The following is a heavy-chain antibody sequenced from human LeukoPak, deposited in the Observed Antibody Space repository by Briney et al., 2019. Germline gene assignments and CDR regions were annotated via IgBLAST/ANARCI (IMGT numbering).Heavy chain of an antibody. CDR2: IYTSGST. CDR3: ARIYCGGDCRGYYYHYYMDV. J-gene: IGHJ6*03. Sequence: TLSLTCTVSGGSISSGSYYWSWIRQPAGKGLEWIGRIYTSGSTKYNPSLKSRVTISVDTSKNQFSLKLSSVTAADTAVYYCARIYCGGDCRGYYYHYYMDVWGKGTTVTISS. D-gene: IGHD2-21*02. CDR1: GGSISSGSYY. V-gene: IGHV4-61*02.